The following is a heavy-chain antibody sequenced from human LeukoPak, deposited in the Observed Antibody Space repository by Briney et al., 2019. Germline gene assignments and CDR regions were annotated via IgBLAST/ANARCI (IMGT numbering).Heavy chain of an antibody. J-gene: IGHJ6*02. Sequence: GGSLRLSCAASGFAVSSNYMSWVRQAPGKGLEWVSVIYSGGSTYYADSVKGRFTISRDNSKNTLYLQMNSLRAEDTAVYYCAREMTTVTEGPPYYYYYGMDVWGQGITVTVSS. V-gene: IGHV3-66*01. CDR3: AREMTTVTEGPPYYYYYGMDV. CDR2: IYSGGST. CDR1: GFAVSSNY. D-gene: IGHD4-17*01.